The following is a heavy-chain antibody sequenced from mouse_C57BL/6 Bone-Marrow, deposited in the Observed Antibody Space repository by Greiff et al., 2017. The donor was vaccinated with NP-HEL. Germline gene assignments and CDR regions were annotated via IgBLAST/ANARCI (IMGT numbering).Heavy chain of an antibody. CDR2: ISYSGST. CDR3: ARLCWDSYWYFDV. D-gene: IGHD4-1*01. CDR1: GYSITSDY. Sequence: DVMLVESGPGLAKPSQTLSLTCSVTGYSITSDYWNWIRKFPGNKLEYMGYISYSGSTYYNPSLKSRISITRDTSKNQYYLQLNSVTTEDTATYYCARLCWDSYWYFDVWGTGTTVTVSS. J-gene: IGHJ1*03. V-gene: IGHV3-8*01.